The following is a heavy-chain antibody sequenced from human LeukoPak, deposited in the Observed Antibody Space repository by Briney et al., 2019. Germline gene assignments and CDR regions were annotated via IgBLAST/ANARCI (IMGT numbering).Heavy chain of an antibody. CDR2: INHTGTT. J-gene: IGHJ6*03. CDR1: GGSFSTYY. CDR3: ARGAADRNNYYYYIDV. Sequence: SETMSLTCAVYGGSFSTYYWNWIRQSPGKGLEWLGEINHTGTTNYNPSLKSRGTLSVDTSKNQFSLKLKSVTAADTAVYYCARGAADRNNYYYYIDVWGNGTTVTVSS. D-gene: IGHD1/OR15-1a*01. V-gene: IGHV4-34*01.